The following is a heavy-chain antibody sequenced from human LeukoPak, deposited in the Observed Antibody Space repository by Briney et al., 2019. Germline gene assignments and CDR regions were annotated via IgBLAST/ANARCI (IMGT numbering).Heavy chain of an antibody. CDR3: ARGITIFGVVIDFDY. J-gene: IGHJ4*02. Sequence: SETLSLTCAVSGYSISSGYYWGWIRQPPGKGLEWIGSIYNSGSTYYNPSLKSRVTISVDTSKNQFSLKLGSVTAADTAVYYCARGITIFGVVIDFDYWGQGTLVTVSS. CDR1: GYSISSGYY. CDR2: IYNSGST. D-gene: IGHD3-3*01. V-gene: IGHV4-38-2*01.